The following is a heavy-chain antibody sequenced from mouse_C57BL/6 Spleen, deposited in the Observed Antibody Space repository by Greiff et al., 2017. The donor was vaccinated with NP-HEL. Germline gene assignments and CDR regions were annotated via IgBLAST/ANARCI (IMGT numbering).Heavy chain of an antibody. V-gene: IGHV1-81*01. CDR1: GYTFTSYG. J-gene: IGHJ2*01. CDR2: IYPRSGNT. D-gene: IGHD3-2*02. Sequence: VQLQQSGAELARPGASVKLSCKASGYTFTSYGISWVKQRPGQGLEWIGVIYPRSGNTYYNEKFKGKATLNADKSSSTAYMELRRLTSEDSAVYFCATARAHSSSCDYWGQGTTLTVSS. CDR3: ATARAHSSSCDY.